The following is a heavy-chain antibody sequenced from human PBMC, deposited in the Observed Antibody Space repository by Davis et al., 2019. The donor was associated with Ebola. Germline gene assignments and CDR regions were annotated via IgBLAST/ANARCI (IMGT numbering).Heavy chain of an antibody. CDR1: GFTFSSYG. Sequence: LSLTCAASGFTFSSYGMHWVRQAPGKGLEWVAVISYDGSNKYYADSVKGRFTISRDNSKNTLYLQMNSLRAEDTAVYYCAKDPGYYYGSGSYNGMDVWGQGTTVTVSS. CDR3: AKDPGYYYGSGSYNGMDV. D-gene: IGHD3-10*01. J-gene: IGHJ6*02. CDR2: ISYDGSNK. V-gene: IGHV3-30*18.